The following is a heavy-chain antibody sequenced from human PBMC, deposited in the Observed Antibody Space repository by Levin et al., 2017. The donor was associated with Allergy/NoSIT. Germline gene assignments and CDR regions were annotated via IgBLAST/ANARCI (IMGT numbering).Heavy chain of an antibody. V-gene: IGHV3-15*01. J-gene: IGHJ4*02. D-gene: IGHD3-16*01. Sequence: LSLTCAASGFAFRNVWMGWVRQAPGKGLEWVGRVNSKGDGGATDYAAPVEGRFTISRDDSKNTLYLQINSLKTEDTAVYYCAPYRLGAFDFWGQGTLVTVSS. CDR2: VNSKGDGGAT. CDR1: GFAFRNVW. CDR3: APYRLGAFDF.